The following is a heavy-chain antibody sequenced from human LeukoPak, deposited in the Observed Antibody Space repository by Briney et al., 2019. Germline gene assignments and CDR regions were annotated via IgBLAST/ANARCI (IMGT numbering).Heavy chain of an antibody. D-gene: IGHD5-18*01. CDR1: GASISTYY. Sequence: SETLSLTCTVSGASISTYYWSWIRQPPGKGLDWIGYIYHTGSTNYNPSLKRQVTISVDTSKNQFSLKLSSVTAADTAVYYCARGRDTAMTWGQGTLVTVSS. J-gene: IGHJ5*02. CDR2: IYHTGST. CDR3: ARGRDTAMT. V-gene: IGHV4-59*01.